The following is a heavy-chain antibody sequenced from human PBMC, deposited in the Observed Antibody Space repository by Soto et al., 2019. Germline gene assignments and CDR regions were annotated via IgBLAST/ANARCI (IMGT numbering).Heavy chain of an antibody. CDR2: INPNSGGT. Sequence: ASVKVSCKASGYTFTGYYMHWVRQAPGQGLEWMGRINPNSGGTNYAQKFQGWVTMTRDTSISTAYMELSRLRSDDTAVYYCAREKPSSGSYYNYYYGMDVWGQGTTVTVSS. CDR3: AREKPSSGSYYNYYYGMDV. V-gene: IGHV1-2*04. J-gene: IGHJ6*02. CDR1: GYTFTGYY. D-gene: IGHD3-10*01.